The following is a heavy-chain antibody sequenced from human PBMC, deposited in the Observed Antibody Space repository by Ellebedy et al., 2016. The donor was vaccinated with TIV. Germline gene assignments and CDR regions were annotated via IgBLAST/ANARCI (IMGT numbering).Heavy chain of an antibody. CDR2: IYHTGST. V-gene: IGHV4-4*02. Sequence: GSLRLSCAVSGDSISRSNWWSWVRQPPGKGLEWIGEIYHTGSTNYNPSLKSRVTISVDKSKNQFSLKLTSVTAADTAIYYCASLPDYRVGFVDAPMVWGHWGQGTLVTVSS. D-gene: IGHD3-10*01. CDR1: GDSISRSNW. J-gene: IGHJ4*02. CDR3: ASLPDYRVGFVDAPMVWGH.